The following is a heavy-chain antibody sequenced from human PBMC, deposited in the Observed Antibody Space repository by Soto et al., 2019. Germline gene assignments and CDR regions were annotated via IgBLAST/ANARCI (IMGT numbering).Heavy chain of an antibody. CDR1: GGSISSGDW. CDR3: SRGGHYYHSMI. Sequence: SETLSLTCAVSGGSISSGDWCWSWVRQSPGKGLEWIGEIYYSGSTTYNPSLKSRVTISADKSENQFSLRLTSATAAVSALYYCSRGGHYYHSMIWGPGTLVTVSS. V-gene: IGHV4-4*02. D-gene: IGHD3-22*01. J-gene: IGHJ4*02. CDR2: IYYSGST.